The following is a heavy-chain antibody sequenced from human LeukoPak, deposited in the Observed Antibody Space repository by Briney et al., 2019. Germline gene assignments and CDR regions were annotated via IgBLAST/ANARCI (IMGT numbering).Heavy chain of an antibody. CDR3: AKAVPEYQTGYYYYGMDV. CDR1: GFTFSSYG. CDR2: ISYDGSSK. D-gene: IGHD2-2*01. V-gene: IGHV3-30*18. Sequence: GGSLRLSCAASGFTFSSYGMHWVRQAPGKGLEWVAVISYDGSSKYYGDSVKGRFTISRDNSKNTLYLQMNSLRAEDTAVYHCAKAVPEYQTGYYYYGMDVWGQGTTVTVSS. J-gene: IGHJ6*02.